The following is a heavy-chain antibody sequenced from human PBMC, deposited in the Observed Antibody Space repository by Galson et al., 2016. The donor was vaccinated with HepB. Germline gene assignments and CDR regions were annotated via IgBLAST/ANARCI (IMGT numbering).Heavy chain of an antibody. CDR1: GFTFSNSL. J-gene: IGHJ4*02. CDR3: ARQRPSGTYCSSAGCELDS. D-gene: IGHD2-2*01. CDR2: ISSSSSTI. Sequence: SLRLSCAASGFTFSNSLMTWVRLAPGKGLEWVSYISSSSSTIYYADSVKGRFTISRDNAKNSLYLQMNSLRAEDTAVYYCARQRPSGTYCSSAGCELDSWGRGTLDTVSS. V-gene: IGHV3-48*01.